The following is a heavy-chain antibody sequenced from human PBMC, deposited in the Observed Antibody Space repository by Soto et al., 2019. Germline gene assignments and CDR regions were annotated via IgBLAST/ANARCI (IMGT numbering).Heavy chain of an antibody. V-gene: IGHV4-30-2*01. CDR2: ICHSGNT. CDR3: ARVWFGESSWFDP. D-gene: IGHD3-10*01. J-gene: IGHJ5*02. Sequence: SETLSLTCTVSGGSITIGGYCWSWIRQPPGQGMEWIGYICHSGNTYYSPSLKSRVTTSLDRSKNQFSLNLSSVTAADTAVYYCARVWFGESSWFDPWGQGTLVTVSS. CDR1: GGSITIGGYC.